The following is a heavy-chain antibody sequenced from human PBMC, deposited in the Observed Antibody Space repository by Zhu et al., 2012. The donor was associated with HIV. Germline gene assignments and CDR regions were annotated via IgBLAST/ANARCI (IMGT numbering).Heavy chain of an antibody. V-gene: IGHV4-38-2*02. J-gene: IGHJ2*01. CDR3: ARQRAAVLATRSQWSVYFDL. CDR2: IYHSGST. Sequence: QVQLQESGPGLVKPSETLSLTCTVSGYSIYRGYYWGWIRLPPGKGLEWIGTIYHSGSTFYSPSLKSRVTTSVDTSKNQFSLKVDSVTAADTAMYYCARQRAAVLATRSQWSVYFDLWGLAPWSLSPQ. D-gene: IGHD3-3*01. CDR1: GYSIYRGYY.